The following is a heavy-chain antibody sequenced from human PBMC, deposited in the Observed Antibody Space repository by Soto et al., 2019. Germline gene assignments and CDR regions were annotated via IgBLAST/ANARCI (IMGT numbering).Heavy chain of an antibody. V-gene: IGHV3-33*01. CDR1: GFTFSSYG. Sequence: QVQLVESGGGVVQPGRSLRLSCAASGFTFSSYGMHWVRQAPGKGLEWVAVIWYDGSNKYYADSVKGRFTISRDNSKNTLYLQMYSLRAEDTAVYYCAREHVGGDYSSSWYWIGYWGQGTPVTVSS. CDR3: AREHVGGDYSSSWYWIGY. CDR2: IWYDGSNK. D-gene: IGHD6-13*01. J-gene: IGHJ4*02.